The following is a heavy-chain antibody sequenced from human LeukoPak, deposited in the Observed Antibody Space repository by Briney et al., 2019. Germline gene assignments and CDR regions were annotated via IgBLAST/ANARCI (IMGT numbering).Heavy chain of an antibody. Sequence: GGSLRLSCAASGFSFNTRAMSWVRQAPGKGLEWVSTISGGGRSTDYADSVKGQFTISRDNSKNTLYLQMNSLRAEDTAVYYCARERYFDYWGQGTLVTVSS. V-gene: IGHV3-23*01. J-gene: IGHJ4*02. CDR2: ISGGGRST. CDR1: GFSFNTRA. CDR3: ARERYFDY.